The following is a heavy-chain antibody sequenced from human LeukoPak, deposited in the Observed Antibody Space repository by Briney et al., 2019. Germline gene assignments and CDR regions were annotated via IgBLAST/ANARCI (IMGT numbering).Heavy chain of an antibody. CDR2: IYYSGST. Sequence: MPSETLSLTCTVSGGSISSGDYYWSWIRQPPGKGLEWIGYIYYSGSTYYNPSLKSRVTISVDTSKNQSSLKLSSVTAADTAVYYCARDLLIEGNHLDYWGQGTLVTVSS. D-gene: IGHD3-16*02. CDR1: GGSISSGDYY. J-gene: IGHJ4*02. CDR3: ARDLLIEGNHLDY. V-gene: IGHV4-30-4*01.